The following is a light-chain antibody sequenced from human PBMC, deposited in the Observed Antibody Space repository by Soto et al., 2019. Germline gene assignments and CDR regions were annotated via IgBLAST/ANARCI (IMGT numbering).Light chain of an antibody. J-gene: IGLJ2*01. CDR1: SSNLGAGYD. CDR2: DNN. CDR3: QSYDNSLSGAHVI. Sequence: QSVLTQPPSVSGAPGQRVTISCTGSSSNLGAGYDVHWYQQLPDTAPKLLIYDNNSRPSGVPGRFSASKSGTSASLAITGLQAEDEGDYYCQSYDNSLSGAHVIFGGGTKLTVL. V-gene: IGLV1-40*01.